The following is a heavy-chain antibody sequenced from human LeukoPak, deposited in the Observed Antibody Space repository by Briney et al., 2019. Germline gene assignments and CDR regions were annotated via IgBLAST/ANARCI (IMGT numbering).Heavy chain of an antibody. CDR3: TTRSPARYCSDGACYSSADY. D-gene: IGHD2-15*01. J-gene: IGHJ4*02. CDR1: GFTVSSNS. Sequence: PGGSLRLSCAASGFTVSSNSMNWVRQAPGKGLEWVGHIRSKADGGTPDYIAPVKGRFTISRDDSKDTLYLQMNSLNTEDTAMYYCTTRSPARYCSDGACYSSADYWGQGTLVTVSS. V-gene: IGHV3-15*07. CDR2: IRSKADGGTP.